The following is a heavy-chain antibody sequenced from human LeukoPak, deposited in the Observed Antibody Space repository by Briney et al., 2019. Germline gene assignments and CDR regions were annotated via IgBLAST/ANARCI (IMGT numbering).Heavy chain of an antibody. CDR2: INTSGST. J-gene: IGHJ5*02. Sequence: SETLSLTCTVSGGSNISYHWSWIRQPAGKGLEWIGRINTSGSTNYNPSLKSRVTMSVDTSKNQFSLNMSSVTAADTAVYYCAKEPPSTAAIGNRFDPWGQGTLVTVSS. V-gene: IGHV4-4*07. CDR3: AKEPPSTAAIGNRFDP. CDR1: GGSNISYH. D-gene: IGHD2-2*01.